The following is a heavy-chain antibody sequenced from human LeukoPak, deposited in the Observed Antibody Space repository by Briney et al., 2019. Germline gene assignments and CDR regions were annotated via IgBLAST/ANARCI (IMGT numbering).Heavy chain of an antibody. V-gene: IGHV6-1*01. D-gene: IGHD6-13*01. CDR3: ARQQMGCFDH. Sequence: SQTLSLTCAISGDSVSSNSAAWNCIRQSPSRGLEWLGRTYYRTKWYKDYALSVKSRITINPDTSKSQCSLQMNSVTPEDTAVYYCARQQMGCFDHWGQGTLVTVSS. CDR1: GDSVSSNSAA. J-gene: IGHJ4*02. CDR2: TYYRTKWYK.